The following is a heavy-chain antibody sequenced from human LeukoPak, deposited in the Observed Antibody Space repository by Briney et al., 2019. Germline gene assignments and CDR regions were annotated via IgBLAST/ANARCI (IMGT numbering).Heavy chain of an antibody. D-gene: IGHD3-22*01. V-gene: IGHV4-4*07. J-gene: IGHJ4*02. CDR2: IYTSGTT. CDR3: AKSPVIREIYYDSSGYSGAEDY. CDR1: GDSISGYF. Sequence: SETLSLTCNVSGDSISGYFWSWIRQPAGKGLEWIGRIYTSGTTNYNPSLKSRVTISVDTSKNQFSLKLSSVTAADTAVYYCAKSPVIREIYYDSSGYSGAEDYWGQGTLVTVSS.